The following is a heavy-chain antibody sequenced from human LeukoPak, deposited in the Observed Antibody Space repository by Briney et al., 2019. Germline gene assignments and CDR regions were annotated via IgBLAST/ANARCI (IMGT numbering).Heavy chain of an antibody. CDR2: ISYDGSNK. V-gene: IGHV3-30-3*01. CDR1: GFTFSSYA. J-gene: IGHJ3*02. Sequence: GGSLRLSCAASGFTFSSYAMHWVRQAPGKGLEWVAVISYDGSNKYYADSVRGRFTISRDNSKNTLYLQMNSLRAEDTAVYYCAREGGPGYAFGIWGQGTMVTVSS. D-gene: IGHD3-16*01. CDR3: AREGGPGYAFGI.